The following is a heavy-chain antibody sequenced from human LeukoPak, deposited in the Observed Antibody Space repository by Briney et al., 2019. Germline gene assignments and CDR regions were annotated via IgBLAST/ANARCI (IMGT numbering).Heavy chain of an antibody. Sequence: GGSLRLSCAASGFIFRSYWMSWVRQAPGKGLEWVANIKQDGSEKYYVDSVKGRFTISRDNAKNSLYLQMNSLRAEDTAVYYCARRYCSSTSCPRGYYYYYMDVWGKGTTVTVSS. J-gene: IGHJ6*03. CDR3: ARRYCSSTSCPRGYYYYYMDV. D-gene: IGHD2-2*01. CDR1: GFIFRSYW. V-gene: IGHV3-7*01. CDR2: IKQDGSEK.